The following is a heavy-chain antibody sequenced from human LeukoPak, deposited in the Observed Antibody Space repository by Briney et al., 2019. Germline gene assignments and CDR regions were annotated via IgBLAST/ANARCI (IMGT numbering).Heavy chain of an antibody. Sequence: GSSVKVSCKASGGTFSSYAISWVRQAPGQGLVWMGRIIPILGIANYAQKFQGRVTITADKSTSTAYMELSSLRSEDTAVYYCAREGYQLLMTTVTLDYWGQGTLVTVSS. CDR3: AREGYQLLMTTVTLDY. CDR2: IIPILGIA. CDR1: GGTFSSYA. J-gene: IGHJ4*02. V-gene: IGHV1-69*04. D-gene: IGHD4-17*01.